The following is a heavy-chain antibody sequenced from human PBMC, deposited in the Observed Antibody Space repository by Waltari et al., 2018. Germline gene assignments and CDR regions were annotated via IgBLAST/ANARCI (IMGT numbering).Heavy chain of an antibody. J-gene: IGHJ6*02. CDR1: GFPFSSYG. V-gene: IGHV3-30*02. CDR3: AKDRGDHLDV. D-gene: IGHD3-10*01. Sequence: QVQLVESGGGVVQPGGSLRLSCAASGFPFSSYGMHWVRQAPGKGLEGVAFIRYDGSNKYYADSVKGRFTISRDNSKNTLYLQMNSLRAEDTAVYYCAKDRGDHLDVWGQGTTVTVSS. CDR2: IRYDGSNK.